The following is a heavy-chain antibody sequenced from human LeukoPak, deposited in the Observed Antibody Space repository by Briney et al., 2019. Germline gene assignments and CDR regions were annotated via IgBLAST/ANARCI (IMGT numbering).Heavy chain of an antibody. D-gene: IGHD2-15*01. J-gene: IGHJ6*02. CDR2: INPNSGCT. V-gene: IGHV1-2*02. CDR1: GYTFTGYY. CDR3: ARDLADIVVVVAASRGYYYYGMDV. Sequence: ASVNVSCKASGYTFTGYYMHWLRQAPGQGLEWMGWINPNSGCTNYAQKFQGRVTMTRDTSISTAYMELSRLRSDDTAVYYCARDLADIVVVVAASRGYYYYGMDVWGQGTTVTVSS.